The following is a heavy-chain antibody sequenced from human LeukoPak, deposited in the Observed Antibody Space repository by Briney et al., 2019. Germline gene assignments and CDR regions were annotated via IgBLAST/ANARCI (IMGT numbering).Heavy chain of an antibody. V-gene: IGHV3-48*03. D-gene: IGHD6-13*01. CDR2: ISSSGGTI. Sequence: PGGSLRLSCAASGFTFSSYEMNWVRQAPGKGLEWVSYISSSGGTIYYADSVKGRFTISRDNAKNSLYLQMNSLRAEDTAVYYCASAGLVYSSGWYLETPFDYWGQGTLVTVSS. CDR3: ASAGLVYSSGWYLETPFDY. CDR1: GFTFSSYE. J-gene: IGHJ4*02.